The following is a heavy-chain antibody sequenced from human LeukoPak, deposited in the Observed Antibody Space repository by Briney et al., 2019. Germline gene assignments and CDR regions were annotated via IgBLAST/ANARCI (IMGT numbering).Heavy chain of an antibody. CDR3: ARGFPFRILYLVKVLHRGFDY. Sequence: SETLSLTCTVSGGSISSSSYYWSWIRQPPGKGLEWIGEINHSGSTNYNPSLKSRVTVSVDTSKNQFSLKLSSVTAADTAVYYCARGFPFRILYLVKVLHRGFDYWGQGTLVTVSS. CDR2: INHSGST. J-gene: IGHJ4*02. CDR1: GGSISSSSYY. V-gene: IGHV4-39*07. D-gene: IGHD2-8*01.